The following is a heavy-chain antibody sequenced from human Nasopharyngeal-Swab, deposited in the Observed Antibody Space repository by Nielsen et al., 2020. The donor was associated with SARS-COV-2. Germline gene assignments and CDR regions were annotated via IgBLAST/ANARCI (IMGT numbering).Heavy chain of an antibody. CDR2: ISSSSYI. D-gene: IGHD6-13*01. CDR1: GFTFSSYS. V-gene: IGHV3-21*01. J-gene: IGHJ4*02. CDR3: AVIAAAGRPFDY. Sequence: GGSLRLSCAASGFTFSSYSMNWVRQAPGKGLEWVSSISSSSYIYYADSVKGRFTISRDNAKNSLYLQMNSLRAEDTAVYYCAVIAAAGRPFDYWGQGTLVTVSS.